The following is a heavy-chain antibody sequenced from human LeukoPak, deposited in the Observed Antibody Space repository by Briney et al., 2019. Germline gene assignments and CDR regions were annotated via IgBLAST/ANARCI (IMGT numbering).Heavy chain of an antibody. CDR2: INHSGST. CDR1: GGSSSGYY. Sequence: SETLSLTCAVYGGSSSGYYWSWIRQPPGKGLEWIGEINHSGSTNYNPSLKSRVTISVDTSKNQFSLKLSSVTAADTAVYYCARVGGNGGARHFDYWGQGTLVTVSS. J-gene: IGHJ4*02. D-gene: IGHD2-21*01. V-gene: IGHV4-34*01. CDR3: ARVGGNGGARHFDY.